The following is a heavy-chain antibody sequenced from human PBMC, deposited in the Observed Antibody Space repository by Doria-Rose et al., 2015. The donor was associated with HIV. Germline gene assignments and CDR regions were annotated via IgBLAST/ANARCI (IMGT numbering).Heavy chain of an antibody. V-gene: IGHV3-30*18. J-gene: IGHJ4*02. Sequence: WVRQAPGKGLEWVALISYDGSKKYYADSVKGRFIISRDNSKNTLYLQMHSLRAEDTAVFYCAKDRERGLPDYWGQGTLVTVPS. D-gene: IGHD1-26*01. CDR2: ISYDGSKK. CDR3: AKDRERGLPDY.